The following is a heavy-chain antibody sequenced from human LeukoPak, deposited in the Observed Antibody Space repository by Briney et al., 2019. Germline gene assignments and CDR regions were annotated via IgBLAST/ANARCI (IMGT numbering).Heavy chain of an antibody. D-gene: IGHD2-2*01. CDR1: GGSISSGSYY. Sequence: SETLSLTCTVSGGSISSGSYYWNWIRQPAGKGLEWIGRISTSVNPNYNPSLKSRVTISVDTSKNQFSLKLRSVTAADRAVYYCARGRTGYQLLPTKKDYSYYYVDVWDKGTTVTVSS. V-gene: IGHV4-61*02. CDR3: ARGRTGYQLLPTKKDYSYYYVDV. J-gene: IGHJ6*03. CDR2: ISTSVNP.